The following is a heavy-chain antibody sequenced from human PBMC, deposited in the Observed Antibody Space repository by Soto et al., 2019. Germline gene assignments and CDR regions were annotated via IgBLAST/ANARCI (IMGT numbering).Heavy chain of an antibody. Sequence: EVQLVESGGGLVQPGGSLKLSCAASGFIFSGSAIHWVRQASGKGLEWVGRIRSRANNFATSSAASVKGRFTFSRDDSKNTAYLQMNTLKPEDTAVYYCARGQGAAIGDYYYHGMDVWVQGTTVTVSS. D-gene: IGHD2-2*02. CDR1: GFIFSGSA. J-gene: IGHJ6*02. CDR2: IRSRANNFAT. CDR3: ARGQGAAIGDYYYHGMDV. V-gene: IGHV3-73*02.